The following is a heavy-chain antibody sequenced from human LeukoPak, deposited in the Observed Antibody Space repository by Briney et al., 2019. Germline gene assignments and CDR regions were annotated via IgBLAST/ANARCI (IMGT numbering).Heavy chain of an antibody. CDR2: IYYTGST. J-gene: IGHJ6*03. CDR3: ARGLEDSWLCSGGSCYWYYYYYYMDV. V-gene: IGHV4-39*01. CDR1: DGSISSSSHY. D-gene: IGHD2-15*01. Sequence: PSETLSLTCTVSDGSISSSSHYWGWVRQAPGKRLEWIASIYYTGSTYYNPSLKSRLTISVDTSKNQFSLKLSSVTAADTAVYYCARGLEDSWLCSGGSCYWYYYYYYMDVWGKGTTVTVSS.